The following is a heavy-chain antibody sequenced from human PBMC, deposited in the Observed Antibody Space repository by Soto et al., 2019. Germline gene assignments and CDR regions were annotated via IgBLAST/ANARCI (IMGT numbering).Heavy chain of an antibody. V-gene: IGHV3-23*01. CDR3: AKSFCSSSSCFFLWVDP. J-gene: IGHJ5*02. D-gene: IGHD2-2*01. CDR2: ISGTGVPT. Sequence: EVQLLEPGGGLVQPGGSLRLSCAASGFAFSAHAMSWVRQAPGKGLECISLISGTGVPTLYAESVKGRFSVSRDNSKDTLFLEMNNLRDDDTAIYYCAKSFCSSSSCFFLWVDPWGPGTLVTVSS. CDR1: GFAFSAHA.